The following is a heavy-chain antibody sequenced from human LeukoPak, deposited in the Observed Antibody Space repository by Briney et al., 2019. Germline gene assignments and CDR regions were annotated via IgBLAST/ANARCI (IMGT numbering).Heavy chain of an antibody. J-gene: IGHJ4*02. CDR3: TRDLYPHPLWVTVAGY. D-gene: IGHD4-23*01. CDR2: ISSSSSYI. Sequence: GGSLRLSCTASGFSFKKYGTHWVRQAPGKGLEWVSSISSSSSYIYYADSVKGRFTISRDNAKNSLYLQMNSLKTEDTAVYYCTRDLYPHPLWVTVAGYWGQGTLVTVSS. CDR1: GFSFKKYG. V-gene: IGHV3-21*03.